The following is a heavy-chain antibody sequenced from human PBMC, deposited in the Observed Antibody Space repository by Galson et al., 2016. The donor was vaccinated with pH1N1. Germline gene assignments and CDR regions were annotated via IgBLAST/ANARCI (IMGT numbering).Heavy chain of an antibody. Sequence: PALVKPPQTLTLTCTFSGFSLHSSGMGVGWIRQPPGKALEWLALIYWDDDKRYSPSLKTRLTINKDTSKNQVVLMMTNMDPVDTATYYCAHREVMITNAFDFWGQGTMVTASS. CDR3: AHREVMITNAFDF. J-gene: IGHJ3*01. CDR2: IYWDDDK. D-gene: IGHD3-16*01. V-gene: IGHV2-5*02. CDR1: GFSLHSSGMG.